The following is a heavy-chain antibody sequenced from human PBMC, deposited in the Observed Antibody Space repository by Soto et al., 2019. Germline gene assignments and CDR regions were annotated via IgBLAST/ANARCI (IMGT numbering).Heavy chain of an antibody. D-gene: IGHD1-26*01. Sequence: KGLEWVANIKPDGSEKWYVDSLKGRFTISRDNARNSFYLQMNSLRAEDTAVYYCFFFKADDGIRASLPVSAFRLNRSSDL. V-gene: IGHV3-7*02. CDR3: FFFKADDGIRASLPVSAFRLNRSSDL. J-gene: IGHJ2*01. CDR2: IKPDGSEK.